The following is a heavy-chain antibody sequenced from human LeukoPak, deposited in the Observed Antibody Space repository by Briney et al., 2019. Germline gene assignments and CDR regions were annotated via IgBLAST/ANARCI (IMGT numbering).Heavy chain of an antibody. J-gene: IGHJ4*02. CDR1: GFTFSNYW. D-gene: IGHD3-16*02. V-gene: IGHV3-21*01. CDR2: ISSSSSYI. Sequence: GGSLRLSCAASGFTFSNYWMNWVRQAPGKGLEWVSSISSSSSYIYYADSVKGRFTISRDNAKNSLYLQMNSLRAEDTAVYYCARDTEYYDYVWGSYRLPFDYWGQGTLVTVSS. CDR3: ARDTEYYDYVWGSYRLPFDY.